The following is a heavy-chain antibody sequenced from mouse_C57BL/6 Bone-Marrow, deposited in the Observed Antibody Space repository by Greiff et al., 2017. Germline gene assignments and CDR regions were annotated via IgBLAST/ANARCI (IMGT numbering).Heavy chain of an antibody. J-gene: IGHJ2*01. D-gene: IGHD1-1*01. CDR3: ARSLNTTVVATDY. V-gene: IGHV1-9*01. CDR1: GYTFTGYW. Sequence: QVQLQQSGAELMKPGASVKLSCKATGYTFTGYWIEWVKQRPGHGLEWIGEILPGSGSTNYNEKFKGKATFTADTSSNTVYMKLSSLTTEDSAIYYCARSLNTTVVATDYWGQGTTLTVSS. CDR2: ILPGSGST.